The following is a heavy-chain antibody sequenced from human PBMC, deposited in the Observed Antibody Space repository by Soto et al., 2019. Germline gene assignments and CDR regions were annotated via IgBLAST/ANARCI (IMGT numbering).Heavy chain of an antibody. J-gene: IGHJ6*02. CDR1: GFTFSSYG. Sequence: PGGSLRLSCAASGFTFSSYGMHWVRQPQGKGLEWVAVISYDGSNKYYADSVKGRFTLSRDNSKNTLYLQMNSLRAEDTAVYYCAKSFEDIVVVHGMDVWGQGTTVTVSS. V-gene: IGHV3-30*18. CDR2: ISYDGSNK. D-gene: IGHD2-2*01. CDR3: AKSFEDIVVVHGMDV.